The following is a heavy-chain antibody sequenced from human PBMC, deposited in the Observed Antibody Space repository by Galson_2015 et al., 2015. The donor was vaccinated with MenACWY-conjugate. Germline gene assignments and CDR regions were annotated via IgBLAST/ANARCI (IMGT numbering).Heavy chain of an antibody. Sequence: SLRLSCAASGFTFSSSSMNWVRQAPGKGLAWVANIKGDGSEIWYVDSVKGRFTISRDNARYSLYLQMSALRAEDTAVYYCARENTHNYAYAIDYRGQGILVSVSS. CDR2: IKGDGSEI. J-gene: IGHJ4*02. D-gene: IGHD3-16*01. CDR3: ARENTHNYAYAIDY. V-gene: IGHV3-7*03. CDR1: GFTFSSSS.